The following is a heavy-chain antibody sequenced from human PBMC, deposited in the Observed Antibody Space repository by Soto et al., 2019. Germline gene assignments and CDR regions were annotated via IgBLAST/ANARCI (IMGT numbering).Heavy chain of an antibody. D-gene: IGHD1-26*01. J-gene: IGHJ6*02. CDR1: GFTFSSYG. CDR3: ASWELTYYYYGMDV. Sequence: GGSLRLSCAASGFTFSSYGMHWVRQAPGKGLEWVAVISYDGSNKYYADSVKGRFTISRDNSKNTLYLQMNSLRAEDTAVYYCASWELTYYYYGMDVWVQGTTVTVSS. CDR2: ISYDGSNK. V-gene: IGHV3-30*03.